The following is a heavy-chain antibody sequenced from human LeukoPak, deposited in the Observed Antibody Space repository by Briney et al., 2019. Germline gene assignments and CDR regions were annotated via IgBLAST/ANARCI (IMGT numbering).Heavy chain of an antibody. D-gene: IGHD1-26*01. Sequence: GGSLRLSCAASGFTFDDYVMSWVRQGPGKGLEWVSNINWNGGSTGYTDSVKGRFTISRDNAKNSLYLQMNSLRAEDTALYYCARDQSRAKARGSGSYPTDYWGQGTLVTVSS. V-gene: IGHV3-20*04. CDR1: GFTFDDYV. CDR3: ARDQSRAKARGSGSYPTDY. CDR2: INWNGGST. J-gene: IGHJ4*02.